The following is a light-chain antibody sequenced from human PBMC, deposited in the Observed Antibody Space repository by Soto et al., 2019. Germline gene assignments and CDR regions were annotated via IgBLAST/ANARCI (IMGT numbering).Light chain of an antibody. CDR3: SSYSSSTTVL. Sequence: QSALTQPASVSGSPGQSITISCTGTSSDVGGYNFVSWYQQHPGKAPKLMIYEVSNRPSGVSNRFSGSKSDNTASLTISGLQAEDEAYYYCSSYSSSTTVLFGGGTKLTVL. CDR1: SSDVGGYNF. V-gene: IGLV2-14*01. CDR2: EVS. J-gene: IGLJ2*01.